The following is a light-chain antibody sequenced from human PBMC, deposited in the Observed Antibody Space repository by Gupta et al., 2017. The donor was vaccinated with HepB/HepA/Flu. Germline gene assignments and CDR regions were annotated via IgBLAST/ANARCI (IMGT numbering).Light chain of an antibody. V-gene: IGKV3-20*01. CDR3: QQYGSSPRLT. J-gene: IGKJ4*01. CDR2: GAS. Sequence: EIVLTQSPGTLSLSPGERATLSCRASQRVSSSYLAWYQQEPGQAPRLLIYGASSRATGIPDRFSGSGSGTDFTLTISRLEPEDFAVYYCQQYGSSPRLTFGGGTKVEIK. CDR1: QRVSSSY.